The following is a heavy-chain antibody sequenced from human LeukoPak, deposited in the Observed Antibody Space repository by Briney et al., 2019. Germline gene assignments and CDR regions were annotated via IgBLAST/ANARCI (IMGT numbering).Heavy chain of an antibody. J-gene: IGHJ6*03. CDR3: ASAPVHLWYYYYMDV. V-gene: IGHV4-39*07. D-gene: IGHD1-1*01. CDR1: GGSISSRSYY. Sequence: PSETLSLTCTVSGGSISSRSYYWGWVRQPPGRGVEWIGRICYRGSTYYNPSLKSRVTISVDTSKNKFSLKLSSVTAADTAVYYCASAPVHLWYYYYMDVWGKATTVTVSS. CDR2: ICYRGST.